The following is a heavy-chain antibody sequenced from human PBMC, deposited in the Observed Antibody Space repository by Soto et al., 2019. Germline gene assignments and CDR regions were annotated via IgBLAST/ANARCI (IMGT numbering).Heavy chain of an antibody. J-gene: IGHJ4*02. D-gene: IGHD3-9*01. CDR2: FGGSGSGNTI. CDR3: VKSFAPGSTLTGYYSFDY. Sequence: GGSLRLSCAASGFTFSTYAMSWVRQAPGKGLEWVSSFGGSGSGNTIHYADSVKGRLTISRDNSKDTVYLQMNSLRAEDTAIYYCVKSFAPGSTLTGYYSFDYWGQGALVTVSS. V-gene: IGHV3-23*01. CDR1: GFTFSTYA.